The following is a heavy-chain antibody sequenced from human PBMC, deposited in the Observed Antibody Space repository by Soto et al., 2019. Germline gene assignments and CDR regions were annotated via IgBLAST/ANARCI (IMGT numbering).Heavy chain of an antibody. CDR2: ISTYNGNT. V-gene: IGHV1-18*01. CDR1: GYTFTTYG. Sequence: ASVKVSCKASGYTFTTYGVSWVRQAPGQGLEWMGWISTYNGNTNYAQKFQGRVTMTTDTPTSTAYMELRSLRSDDTAVYFCARDELGDCSTGIRYNAEYFQHWGQGTLVTVSS. CDR3: ARDELGDCSTGIRYNAEYFQH. J-gene: IGHJ1*01. D-gene: IGHD3-10*01.